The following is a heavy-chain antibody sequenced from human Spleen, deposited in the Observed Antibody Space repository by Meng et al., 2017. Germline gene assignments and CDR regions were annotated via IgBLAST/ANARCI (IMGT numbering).Heavy chain of an antibody. D-gene: IGHD5-18*01. J-gene: IGHJ4*02. CDR3: VRDRNSYGYN. V-gene: IGHV3-74*01. Sequence: GGSLRLSCAASGFTFSSYWMHWVRQAPGKGLVWVSRIHSDGTSTTYAASVKGRFTISRDNAKNTLYLQMNSLKVEDTAVYYCVRDRNSYGYNWGQGTLVTVSS. CDR2: IHSDGTST. CDR1: GFTFSSYW.